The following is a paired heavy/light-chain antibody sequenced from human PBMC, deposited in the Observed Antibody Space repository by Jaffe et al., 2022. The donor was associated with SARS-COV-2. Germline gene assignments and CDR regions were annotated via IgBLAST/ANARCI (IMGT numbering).Heavy chain of an antibody. D-gene: IGHD6-13*01. CDR3: ARLSTSDRYVAASDVSFDY. V-gene: IGHV5-51*01. CDR1: GYSFPSYR. Sequence: EVQLVQSGAEVKKPGESLKISCKGSGYSFPSYRIGWVRQMPGKGLEWVGIIYPGDSDVGHSPSFQGQVTLSADKSISTAYLQWSSLKASDTAMYYCARLSTSDRYVAASDVSFDYWGQGTLVTVSS. J-gene: IGHJ4*02. CDR2: IYPGDSDV.
Light chain of an antibody. CDR2: YDS. J-gene: IGLJ1*01. CDR1: NIGTKN. V-gene: IGLV3-21*04. Sequence: SYVLTQPPSVSVAPGKTARITCGGDNIGTKNVHWYQQKPGQAPILVIYYDSDRPSGIPERFSGSNSGNTATLTINRVEAGDEADYYCQVWDSSSDHYVFGTGTQVTVL. CDR3: QVWDSSSDHYV.